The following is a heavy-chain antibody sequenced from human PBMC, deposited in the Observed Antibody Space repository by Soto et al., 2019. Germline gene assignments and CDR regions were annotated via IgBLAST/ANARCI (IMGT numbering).Heavy chain of an antibody. J-gene: IGHJ4*02. Sequence: QVQLVQSGAEVKKPGASVKVSCKASGYTFTGYYIHWVRQAPGQGLEWMGWINTNSGGTNYAQKFKARVTMTRDTSISTAYMELSRLTSDEPAVYYCARTQPNDYWGQGTLVTVSS. CDR3: ARTQPNDY. V-gene: IGHV1-2*02. CDR1: GYTFTGYY. CDR2: INTNSGGT.